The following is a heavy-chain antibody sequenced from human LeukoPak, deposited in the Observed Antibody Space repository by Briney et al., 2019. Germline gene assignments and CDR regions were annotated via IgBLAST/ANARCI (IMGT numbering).Heavy chain of an antibody. D-gene: IGHD3-22*01. V-gene: IGHV1-69*04. CDR2: IIPILGIA. CDR3: AKDLYHYYYDSSGYAFDI. Sequence: ASVKVSCKASGGTFSSYAISWVRQAPGQGLEWMGRIIPILGIANYAQKFQGRVTITADKSTSTAYMELSSLRAEDTAVYYCAKDLYHYYYDSSGYAFDIWGQGTMVTVSS. J-gene: IGHJ3*02. CDR1: GGTFSSYA.